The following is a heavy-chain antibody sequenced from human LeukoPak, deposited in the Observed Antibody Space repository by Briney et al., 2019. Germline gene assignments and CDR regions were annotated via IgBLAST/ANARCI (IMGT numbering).Heavy chain of an antibody. V-gene: IGHV3-23*01. D-gene: IGHD6-19*01. CDR3: ACSSGWFLYYFDY. J-gene: IGHJ4*02. CDR2: ISGSGDTA. CDR1: GFTFSNYA. Sequence: HPGGSLRLSCAASGFTFSNYAMNWVRQAPGKGLEWVSTISGSGDTASSADSVKGRFTISRDNSKSTLYLQMNSLRVEDTAVYYCACSSGWFLYYFDYWGQGTLVTVSS.